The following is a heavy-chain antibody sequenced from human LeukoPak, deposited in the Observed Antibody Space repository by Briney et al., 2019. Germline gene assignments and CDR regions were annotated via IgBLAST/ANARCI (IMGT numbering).Heavy chain of an antibody. Sequence: PGGSLGLSCAASGFTFSSYGMHWVRQAPGKGLEWVAVISYDGSNKYYAGSVKGRFTISRDNSKNTLYLQMNSLRAEDTAVYYCAKEGSGSYPSYYFDYWGQGTLVTVSS. CDR1: GFTFSSYG. J-gene: IGHJ4*02. CDR2: ISYDGSNK. CDR3: AKEGSGSYPSYYFDY. V-gene: IGHV3-30*18. D-gene: IGHD1-26*01.